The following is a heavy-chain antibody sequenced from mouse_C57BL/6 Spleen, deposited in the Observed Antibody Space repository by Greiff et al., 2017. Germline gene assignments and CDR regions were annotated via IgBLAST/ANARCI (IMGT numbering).Heavy chain of an antibody. D-gene: IGHD1-1*01. Sequence: QVHVKQSGPELVKPGASVKISCKASGYAFSSSWMNWVKQRPGKGLEWIGRIYPGDGDTNYNGKFKGKATLTADKSSSTAYMQLSSLTSEDSAVYFCARYNYYGSSYDYAMDYWGQGTSVTVSS. CDR2: IYPGDGDT. J-gene: IGHJ4*01. CDR3: ARYNYYGSSYDYAMDY. V-gene: IGHV1-82*01. CDR1: GYAFSSSW.